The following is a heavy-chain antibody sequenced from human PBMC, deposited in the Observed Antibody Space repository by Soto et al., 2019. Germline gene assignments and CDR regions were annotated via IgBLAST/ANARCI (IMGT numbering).Heavy chain of an antibody. V-gene: IGHV1-18*01. Sequence: ASVKGSCNASGYTFTSYCISWVRQAPGQGLEWMGWISAYNGNTNYAQKLQGRVTMTTDTSTSTAYMELRSLRSDDTAVYYCARDAMIVVVITPDDAFDIWGQGTMVTVSS. CDR2: ISAYNGNT. CDR1: GYTFTSYC. CDR3: ARDAMIVVVITPDDAFDI. J-gene: IGHJ3*02. D-gene: IGHD3-22*01.